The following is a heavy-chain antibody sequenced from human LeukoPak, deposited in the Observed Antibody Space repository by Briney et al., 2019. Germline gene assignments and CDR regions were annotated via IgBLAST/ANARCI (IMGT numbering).Heavy chain of an antibody. J-gene: IGHJ4*02. V-gene: IGHV3-21*01. CDR3: AKDTPTTGYHLDS. Sequence: PGGSLRLSCAASGLTFSSYSMNWVRQAPGKGLEWVSSISSSSSYIYYADSVKGRFTISRDNAKNSLYLQMNSLRAEDTAVYYCAKDTPTTGYHLDSWGQGTLVTVSS. CDR1: GLTFSSYS. CDR2: ISSSSSYI. D-gene: IGHD1-1*01.